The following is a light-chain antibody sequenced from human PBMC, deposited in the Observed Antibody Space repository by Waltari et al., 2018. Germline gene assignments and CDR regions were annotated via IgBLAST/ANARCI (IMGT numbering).Light chain of an antibody. J-gene: IGKJ5*01. CDR2: DAS. CDR3: QQYNRWPPIT. Sequence: EVVMTQSPATLSLSPGERATLSCRASQSITTNLAWYQHKPGQAPRLLIYDASTRATSVPARFSGSGSGTEFTLTISSLRSEDFAVYYCQQYNRWPPITFGQGTRLAIK. CDR1: QSITTN. V-gene: IGKV3-15*01.